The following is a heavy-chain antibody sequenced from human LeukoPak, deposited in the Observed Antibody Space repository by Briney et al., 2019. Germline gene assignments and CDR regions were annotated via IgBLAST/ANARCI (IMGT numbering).Heavy chain of an antibody. Sequence: QAGGSLRLSCAASGFTFSSYEMNWVRQAPGKGLEWVSYISSSGSTIYYVDSVKGRFTISRDNAKNSLYLQMNSLRAEDTAVYYCARDSVTRIAVAGGRYYYYYYGMDVWGQGTTVTVSS. CDR2: ISSSGSTI. CDR1: GFTFSSYE. J-gene: IGHJ6*02. D-gene: IGHD6-19*01. V-gene: IGHV3-48*03. CDR3: ARDSVTRIAVAGGRYYYYYYGMDV.